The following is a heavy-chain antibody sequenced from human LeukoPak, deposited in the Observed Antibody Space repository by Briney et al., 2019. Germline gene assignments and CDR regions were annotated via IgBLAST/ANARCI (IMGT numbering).Heavy chain of an antibody. J-gene: IGHJ4*02. Sequence: SGPTLVNPTQTLTLTCTSSGFSLSTRGVGVGWIRQPPGKALEWLALIYWNDDNRYSPSLKSRLTITKDTSKNQVVLTMTNMDPVDTARYYCAHGSGWLYDYWGQGTLVTVSS. D-gene: IGHD6-19*01. V-gene: IGHV2-5*01. CDR3: AHGSGWLYDY. CDR2: IYWNDDN. CDR1: GFSLSTRGVG.